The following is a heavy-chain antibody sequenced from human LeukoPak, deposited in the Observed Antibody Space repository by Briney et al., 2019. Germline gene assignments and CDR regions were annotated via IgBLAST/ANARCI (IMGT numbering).Heavy chain of an antibody. V-gene: IGHV1-18*01. Sequence: GPVKVSCKASGYTFTSYGISWVRQAPGQGLEWVGWISAFNYIIEYAQKFQGRVTMTQDTATSTAYMELRSLTSDDTAVFYCTRGSSISAQGDTWGQGTLVSVSS. CDR1: GYTFTSYG. J-gene: IGHJ4*02. CDR3: TRGSSISAQGDT. D-gene: IGHD3-16*01. CDR2: ISAFNYII.